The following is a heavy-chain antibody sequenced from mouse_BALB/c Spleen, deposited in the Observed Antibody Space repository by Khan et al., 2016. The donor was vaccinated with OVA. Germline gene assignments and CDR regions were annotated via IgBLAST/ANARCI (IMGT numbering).Heavy chain of an antibody. CDR1: GFSLSRYN. CDR3: AGACYWYDGYYAMDS. Sequence: VQLQESGPGLVAPSQTLSNTCTVSGFSLSRYNIHWVRQPPGGGLEWLGMIWGGGGTDYNSTLKSRLSISKDNSKSQVFLKMNSLQTDETAIYYCAGACYWYDGYYAMDSWGQGTSVTVSS. D-gene: IGHD1-1*02. CDR2: IWGGGGT. J-gene: IGHJ4*01. V-gene: IGHV2-6-4*01.